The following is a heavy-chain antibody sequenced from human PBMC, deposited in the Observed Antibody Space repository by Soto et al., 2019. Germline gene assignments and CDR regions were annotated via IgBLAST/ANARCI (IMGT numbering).Heavy chain of an antibody. Sequence: GGSLRLSCAASGFTFTSYAMSWVRQAPGKGLEWVSAISANSGGTFYADSVKGRFTISRDNSKKTLYLQMNSLRAEDTDVFYCAKVPHLIVGPTAYFDYWGQGTQVTVSS. D-gene: IGHD1-26*01. CDR2: ISANSGGT. CDR1: GFTFTSYA. CDR3: AKVPHLIVGPTAYFDY. V-gene: IGHV3-23*01. J-gene: IGHJ4*02.